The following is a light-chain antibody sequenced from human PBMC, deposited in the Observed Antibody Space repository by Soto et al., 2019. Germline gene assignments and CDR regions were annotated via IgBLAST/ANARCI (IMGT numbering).Light chain of an antibody. CDR2: DVS. Sequence: QSALTQPASVSGSPGQSITISCTGTSSDIGAYNYVSWYRQHPGKAPKLMIYDVSNRPSGGSNRFSGSKSGNTASLTISGLQAEFVADYYCSSYSHILMDVFGTGNKVTVL. V-gene: IGLV2-14*01. J-gene: IGLJ1*01. CDR3: SSYSHILMDV. CDR1: SSDIGAYNY.